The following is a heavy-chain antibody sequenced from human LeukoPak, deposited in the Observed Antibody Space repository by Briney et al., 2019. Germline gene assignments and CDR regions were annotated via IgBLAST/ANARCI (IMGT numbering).Heavy chain of an antibody. CDR3: ARMRRFDP. CDR2: ISSIGRTI. V-gene: IGHV3-11*01. CDR1: GFTFSDYY. J-gene: IGHJ5*02. Sequence: GGSLRLSRVASGFTFSDYYMSWIRPALGKGLEWVSYISSIGRTIYYPNSVKGRFTITRDNHKKSLYLQINTMRAEDTAVYCCARMRRFDPWGQGTMVTVSS.